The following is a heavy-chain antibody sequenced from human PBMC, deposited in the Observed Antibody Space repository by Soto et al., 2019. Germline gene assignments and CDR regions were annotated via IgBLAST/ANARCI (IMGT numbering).Heavy chain of an antibody. Sequence: GGSLRLSCAASGFSFITYAMSWVRQAPGKGLYWVSFISAGGTNTYYADSVRGRFTISRDNSKNTLYLQMNSLRAEDTAVYYCAKLSAADAFDIWGQGTMVTVSS. V-gene: IGHV3-23*01. CDR3: AKLSAADAFDI. J-gene: IGHJ3*02. CDR2: ISAGGTNT. CDR1: GFSFITYA.